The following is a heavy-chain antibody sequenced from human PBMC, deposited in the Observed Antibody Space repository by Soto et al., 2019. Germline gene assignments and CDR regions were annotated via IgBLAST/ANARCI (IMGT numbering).Heavy chain of an antibody. CDR1: GFTFDDYA. D-gene: IGHD6-19*01. J-gene: IGHJ4*02. CDR3: AKDIGSSGWNRFDY. CDR2: ISWNSGSI. Sequence: EVQLVESGGGLVQPGRSLRLSCAASGFTFDDYAMHWVRQAPGKGLEWVSGISWNSGSIGYADSVKGRFTISRDNAKNSLYLQMNSLRAEDTALYYYAKDIGSSGWNRFDYWGQGTLVTVSS. V-gene: IGHV3-9*01.